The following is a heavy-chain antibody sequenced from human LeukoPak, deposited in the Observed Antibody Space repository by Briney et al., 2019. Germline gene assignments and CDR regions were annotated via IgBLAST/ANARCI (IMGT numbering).Heavy chain of an antibody. D-gene: IGHD3-16*02. J-gene: IGHJ4*02. CDR2: IYYSGST. Sequence: SDTLSLTCTVSGGSISSYYRSWIRQPPGKGLEWIGYIYYSGSTNYNPSLKSRVTISVDTSKNQFSLKLSSVTAADTAVYYCARGYDYVWGSHRALGYWGQRTLVTVSS. CDR3: ARGYDYVWGSHRALGY. V-gene: IGHV4-59*07. CDR1: GGSISSYY.